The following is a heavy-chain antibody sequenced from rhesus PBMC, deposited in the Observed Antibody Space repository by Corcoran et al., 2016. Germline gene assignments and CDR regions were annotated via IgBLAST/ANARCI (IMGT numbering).Heavy chain of an antibody. CDR3: ASSLGAY. V-gene: IGHV4S14*01. CDR1: GGSISVYHY. J-gene: IGHJ4*01. CDR2: IDGSGGSN. D-gene: IGHD1-44*02. Sequence: QLQLQESGPGLVKPSETLSLTCAVSGGSISVYHYWSWIRQPPGKGLVWIGSIDGSGGSNYLTPSLMRRVTLSVDTSKNHFSLKLSSVTAADTAVYYCASSLGAYWGQGVLVTVSS.